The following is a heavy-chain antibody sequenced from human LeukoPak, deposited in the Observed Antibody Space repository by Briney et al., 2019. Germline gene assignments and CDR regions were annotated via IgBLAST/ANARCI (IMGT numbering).Heavy chain of an antibody. J-gene: IGHJ4*02. Sequence: PGGSLRLSCAGSGFTFSSYAMSWVRQAPGKGLEWVANIKQDGSEENFVDSVKGRFTISRDNAKKSLYLQMNSLRAEDTAVYYCARGSSAGASLRHDYWGQGTLVTVSS. CDR2: IKQDGSEE. CDR3: ARGSSAGASLRHDY. D-gene: IGHD1-26*01. CDR1: GFTFSSYA. V-gene: IGHV3-7*01.